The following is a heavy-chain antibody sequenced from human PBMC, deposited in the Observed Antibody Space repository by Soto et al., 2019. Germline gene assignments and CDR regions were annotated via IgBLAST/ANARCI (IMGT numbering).Heavy chain of an antibody. D-gene: IGHD1-26*01. CDR3: ARLSGARSPANF. Sequence: PGESLKISCKGSGYSFTDYWIGWVCQMPGKGLEWMGIIYPGDSDTRYSPSFQGRVTISADKSITTAYLQWSSLKASDTAMYFCARLSGARSPANFWGQGTVVTVSS. J-gene: IGHJ4*02. CDR1: GYSFTDYW. CDR2: IYPGDSDT. V-gene: IGHV5-51*01.